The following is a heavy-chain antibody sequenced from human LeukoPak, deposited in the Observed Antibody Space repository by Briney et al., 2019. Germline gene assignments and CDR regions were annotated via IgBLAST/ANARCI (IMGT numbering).Heavy chain of an antibody. V-gene: IGHV1-8*03. CDR2: MNPNSAKT. CDR1: GYTFTSFD. Sequence: ASVKVSCKASGYTFTSFDIHWVRQATGQGLEWMGWMNPNSAKTGYAQKFQGRVTISMTTSVNTAYMELSSLRSEDTAVYYCARAEQWPNTFDYWGQGTLVTVSS. D-gene: IGHD6-19*01. J-gene: IGHJ4*02. CDR3: ARAEQWPNTFDY.